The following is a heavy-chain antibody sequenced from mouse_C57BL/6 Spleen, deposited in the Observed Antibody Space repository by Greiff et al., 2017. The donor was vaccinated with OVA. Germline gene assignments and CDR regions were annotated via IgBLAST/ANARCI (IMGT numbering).Heavy chain of an antibody. D-gene: IGHD2-4*01. CDR3: ASFYYDYDEFAY. CDR1: GYTFTSYW. Sequence: VKLQQPGAELVKPGASVKMSCKASGYTFTSYWITWVKQRPGQGLEWIGAIYPGSGSTNYNEKFKSKATLTVDTSSSTAYMQLSSLTSEDSAVYYCASFYYDYDEFAYWGQGTLVTVSA. CDR2: IYPGSGST. V-gene: IGHV1-55*01. J-gene: IGHJ3*01.